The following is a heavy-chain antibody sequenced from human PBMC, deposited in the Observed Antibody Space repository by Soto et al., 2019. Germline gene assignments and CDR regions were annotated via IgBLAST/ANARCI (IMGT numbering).Heavy chain of an antibody. V-gene: IGHV3-33*01. Sequence: QVQLVESGGGVVQPGTSLRLSCAASGFTFSAYGLHWVRQAPGKGLDWVALIWYDGSRTHYAESVKGRFTISRDNSKNPLFLQMNSLRVEDTAVYYCAREQIGVAGSTYDYWGQGTLVTVSS. CDR1: GFTFSAYG. D-gene: IGHD6-19*01. CDR3: AREQIGVAGSTYDY. CDR2: IWYDGSRT. J-gene: IGHJ4*02.